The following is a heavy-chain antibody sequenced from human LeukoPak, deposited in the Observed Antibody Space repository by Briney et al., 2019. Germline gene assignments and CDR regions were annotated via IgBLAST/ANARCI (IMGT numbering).Heavy chain of an antibody. J-gene: IGHJ3*02. Sequence: GASVKVSCKASGYTFTSYGISWVRQAPGQGLEWMGWINAYNGNTNSEQKLQGRVTMTTDTSTSTAYMELRSLRSDDTAVYYCAIDGKGGQWLVFDAFDIWGQVTMVTVSS. CDR2: INAYNGNT. D-gene: IGHD6-19*01. CDR3: AIDGKGGQWLVFDAFDI. V-gene: IGHV1-18*04. CDR1: GYTFTSYG.